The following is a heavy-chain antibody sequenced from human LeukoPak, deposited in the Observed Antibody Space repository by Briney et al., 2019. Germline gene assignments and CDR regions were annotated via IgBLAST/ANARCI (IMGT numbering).Heavy chain of an antibody. CDR2: IRYDGSNK. V-gene: IGHV3-33*01. Sequence: GGSLRLSCAASGFTFSSYGMHWVRQAPGKGLEWVAVIRYDGSNKYYADSVKGRFTISRDNSKNTLYLQMNSLRAEDTAVYYCARDSPTKDYYDSSGYDPYFDYWGQGTLVTVSS. CDR1: GFTFSSYG. CDR3: ARDSPTKDYYDSSGYDPYFDY. D-gene: IGHD3-22*01. J-gene: IGHJ4*02.